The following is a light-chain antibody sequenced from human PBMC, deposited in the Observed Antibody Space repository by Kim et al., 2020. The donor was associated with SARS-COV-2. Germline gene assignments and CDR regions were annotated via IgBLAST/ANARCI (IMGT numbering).Light chain of an antibody. Sequence: DIQMTQSPSTVSASVGDRVTITCRASQSIGSWLAWYQQKPGKAPKLLIYDASSLESGVPSRFSGSGSGTEFTLTISSLQSDDFATYYCQQYNIYPLTFGGGTKVDIK. CDR2: DAS. V-gene: IGKV1-5*01. CDR1: QSIGSW. J-gene: IGKJ4*01. CDR3: QQYNIYPLT.